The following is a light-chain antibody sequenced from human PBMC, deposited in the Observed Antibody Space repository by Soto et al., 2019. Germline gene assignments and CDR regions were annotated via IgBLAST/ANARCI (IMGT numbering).Light chain of an antibody. J-gene: IGLJ1*01. CDR2: DDS. Sequence: SYELTQTSSVSVAPGQTARISCGGNNIGGKSVHWHQQKPGQAPVVVVYDDSDRPSGIPERFSGSNSGNTATLTISRVEAGDEADYHCQVWDDNSDHHVFGTGTKVT. V-gene: IGLV3-21*02. CDR1: NIGGKS. CDR3: QVWDDNSDHHV.